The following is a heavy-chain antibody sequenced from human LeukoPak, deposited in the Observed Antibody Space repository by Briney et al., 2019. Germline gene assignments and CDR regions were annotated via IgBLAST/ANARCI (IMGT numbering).Heavy chain of an antibody. V-gene: IGHV1-46*01. CDR2: IYPSGGST. CDR3: ARVGCGGDCYADAFDI. J-gene: IGHJ3*02. CDR1: GYTFTRYY. Sequence: ASVKVSCKASGYTFTRYYMHWVRQAPGQGREWRGVIYPSGGSTSYAQKFQGRVTMTRDTSTSTVYMELSSLRSEDTAIYYCARVGCGGDCYADAFDIWGQGTMVTVSS. D-gene: IGHD2-21*02.